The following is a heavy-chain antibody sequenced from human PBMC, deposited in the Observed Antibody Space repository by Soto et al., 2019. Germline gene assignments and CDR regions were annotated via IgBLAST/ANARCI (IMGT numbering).Heavy chain of an antibody. D-gene: IGHD2-2*01. J-gene: IGHJ4*02. V-gene: IGHV1-3*01. CDR1: GYTFTSYA. CDR3: GRQYPQRISTWGH. CDR2: LNAGNGNT. Sequence: ASVKVSCKASGYTFTSYAMPWARQATGQRLEWMGWLNAGNGNTKYSQKFQGHVTISADKSISTAYLQWSSLKASDTAIYYWGRQYPQRISTWGHWRQGTLDTVSS.